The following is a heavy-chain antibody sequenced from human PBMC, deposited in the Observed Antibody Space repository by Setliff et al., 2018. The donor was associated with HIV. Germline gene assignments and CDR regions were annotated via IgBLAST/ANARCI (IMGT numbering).Heavy chain of an antibody. Sequence: SETLSLTCTVSGGSISSYYWSWIRQPPGKGLEWIGYIYYSGSTNYNPSLKSRVTISVDTSKNQFSLKLSSVTAADTAVYYCARDRKSLGYNFWSGFRPDAAFDIWDQGTMVTVSS. CDR3: ARDRKSLGYNFWSGFRPDAAFDI. J-gene: IGHJ3*02. V-gene: IGHV4-59*01. D-gene: IGHD3-3*01. CDR1: GGSISSYY. CDR2: IYYSGST.